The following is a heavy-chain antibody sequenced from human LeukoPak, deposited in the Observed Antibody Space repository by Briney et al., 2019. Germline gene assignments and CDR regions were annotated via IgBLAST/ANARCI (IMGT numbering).Heavy chain of an antibody. CDR1: GFALSSHW. CDR2: VNRDGSET. J-gene: IGHJ4*02. V-gene: IGHV3-7*03. D-gene: IGHD1-26*01. Sequence: GGSLRLSCAASGFALSSHWMTWVRQVPGRGPEWVANVNRDGSETYYLDSVKGRFTMSSDSAKKSLYLQMDSLRVEDTAFYYCAKSGRKYYPVLGLDFWGQGALVTVSS. CDR3: AKSGRKYYPVLGLDF.